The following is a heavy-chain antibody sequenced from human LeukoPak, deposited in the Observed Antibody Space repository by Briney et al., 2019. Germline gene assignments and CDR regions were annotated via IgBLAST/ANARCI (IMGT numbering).Heavy chain of an antibody. D-gene: IGHD1-26*01. J-gene: IGHJ4*02. CDR1: GGSITDYY. CDR3: ARNTFLNGQGGTDY. Sequence: SETLSLTCTVSGGSITDYYWSWIRQPPGKGLEWIAYIFYSGTTSYNPSLKSRVTISVDTSKNQFSLRLSSVTAADTAVYYCARNTFLNGQGGTDYWGQGTLVTVSS. CDR2: IFYSGTT. V-gene: IGHV4-59*08.